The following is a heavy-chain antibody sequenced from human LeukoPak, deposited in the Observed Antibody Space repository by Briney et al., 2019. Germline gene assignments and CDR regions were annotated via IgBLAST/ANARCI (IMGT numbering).Heavy chain of an antibody. CDR3: ARVKYRGYDSLGQDAFDI. Sequence: PSETLSLTCTVSGGSISSYYWSWIRQPPGKGLEWIGYIYYSGSTNYNPSLKSRVIISVDTSKNQFSLKLSSVSAADTAVYYCARVKYRGYDSLGQDAFDIWGQGTMVTVSP. J-gene: IGHJ3*02. CDR1: GGSISSYY. V-gene: IGHV4-59*01. D-gene: IGHD5-12*01. CDR2: IYYSGST.